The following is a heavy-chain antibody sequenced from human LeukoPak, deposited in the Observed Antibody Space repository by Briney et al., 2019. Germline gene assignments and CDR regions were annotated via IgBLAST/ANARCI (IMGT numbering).Heavy chain of an antibody. CDR3: ARDFSGSSSSSSIINVLYAFDI. CDR2: IIPIFGTA. Sequence: ASVKVSCKASGGTFSSYAISWVRQAPGQGLEWMGGIIPIFGTANYAQKFQGRVTITTDESTSTAYMELSSLRSEDTAVYYCARDFSGSSSSSSIINVLYAFDIWGQGTMVTVSS. D-gene: IGHD6-6*01. V-gene: IGHV1-69*05. J-gene: IGHJ3*02. CDR1: GGTFSSYA.